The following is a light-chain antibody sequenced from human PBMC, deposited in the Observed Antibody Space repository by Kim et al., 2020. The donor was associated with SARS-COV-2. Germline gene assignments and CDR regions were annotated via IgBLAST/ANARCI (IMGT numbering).Light chain of an antibody. J-gene: IGKJ2*03. CDR3: QQRSNLPPYS. Sequence: LSTGERATLSCRASQSVSNYLAWYQQKPGQAPRLLIYDASNRATGIPARFSGSGSGTDFTLTISSLEPEDFAVYYCQQRSNLPPYSFGQGTKLEI. V-gene: IGKV3-11*01. CDR1: QSVSNY. CDR2: DAS.